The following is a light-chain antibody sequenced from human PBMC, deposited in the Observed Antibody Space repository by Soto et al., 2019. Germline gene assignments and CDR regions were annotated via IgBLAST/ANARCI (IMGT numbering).Light chain of an antibody. CDR3: GSWDSSLSAYV. Sequence: QSALTQPRSVSGSPGQSVTISCTGTSSDIGAYNFVSWYQQYPGKAPKLMIYDDNKRPSGIPDRFSGSKSGTSATLGITGFQTGDEADYYCGSWDSSLSAYVFGTGTKLTVL. V-gene: IGLV1-51*01. CDR1: SSDIGAYNF. CDR2: DDN. J-gene: IGLJ1*01.